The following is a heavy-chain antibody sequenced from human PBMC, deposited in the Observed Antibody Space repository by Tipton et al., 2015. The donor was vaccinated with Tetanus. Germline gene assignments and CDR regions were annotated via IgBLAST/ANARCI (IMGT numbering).Heavy chain of an antibody. CDR1: GGSVRSGDYS. V-gene: IGHV4-61*08. D-gene: IGHD1-1*01. Sequence: TLSLTCTVSGGSVRSGDYSWNWIRQPPGKGLEWLAYISYSGRTKSNYSLKSRITISQATAKNQFSLRLTSVTAAETAVYYCARAKNEFPKKGPFDSWGQGSLVIVSS. CDR3: ARAKNEFPKKGPFDS. CDR2: ISYSGRT. J-gene: IGHJ4*02.